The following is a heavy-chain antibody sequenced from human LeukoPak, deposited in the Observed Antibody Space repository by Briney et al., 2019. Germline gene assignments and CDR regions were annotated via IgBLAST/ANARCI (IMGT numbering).Heavy chain of an antibody. CDR1: GFTFSAYW. J-gene: IGHJ4*02. CDR2: IKQDGSGT. CDR3: AALIIGRPFDY. D-gene: IGHD1-26*01. V-gene: IGHV3-7*03. Sequence: GESLRLSCVASGFTFSAYWMSWVRQAPGKGLEYMASIKQDGSGTYYVDSVKGRFTISRDNAKDSLDLQMNNLRAEDTAVYYCAALIIGRPFDYWGQGTLVIVSP.